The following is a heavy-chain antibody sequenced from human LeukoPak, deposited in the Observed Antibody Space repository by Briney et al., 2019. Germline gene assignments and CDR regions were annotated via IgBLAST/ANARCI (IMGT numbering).Heavy chain of an antibody. CDR2: IKQDGSEK. CDR3: ATRSSYSSGWYAGYFDL. J-gene: IGHJ2*01. D-gene: IGHD6-19*01. V-gene: IGHV3-7*01. Sequence: GGSLRLSCAASGFTFSSYWMSWVRQAPGKGLEWVANIKQDGSEKYYVDSVKGRFTISRDNAKNSLYLQMNSLRAEDTAVYYCATRSSYSSGWYAGYFDLWGRGTLATVSS. CDR1: GFTFSSYW.